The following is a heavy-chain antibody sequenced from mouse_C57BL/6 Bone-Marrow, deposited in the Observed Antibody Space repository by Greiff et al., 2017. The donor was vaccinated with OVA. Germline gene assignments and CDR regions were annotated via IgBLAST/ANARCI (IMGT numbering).Heavy chain of an antibody. D-gene: IGHD1-1*01. CDR3: AREEAYYGSGY. CDR1: GYSITSGYY. J-gene: IGHJ2*01. V-gene: IGHV3-6*01. Sequence: ESGPGLVKPSQSLSLTCSVTGYSITSGYYWNWLRQFPGNKLEWMGYISYDGRNNYNPSFKNRISITRDTSKNQFFLKLKSVTTEDTATYYCAREEAYYGSGYWGQGTTLTVSS. CDR2: ISYDGRN.